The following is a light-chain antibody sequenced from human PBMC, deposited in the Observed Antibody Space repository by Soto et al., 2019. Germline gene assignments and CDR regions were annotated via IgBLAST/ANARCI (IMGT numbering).Light chain of an antibody. CDR3: YTYAGGSTYL. J-gene: IGLJ1*01. CDR2: EDI. Sequence: QSVLTQPPSASGSPGQSITISCTGTSSDVGSYSLLSWYQRHPGKAPKLIIYEDIKGPSGVSNRFSGSKSGNTASLRISGLQAEDEADYYCYTYAGGSTYLFGTGTKVTVL. CDR1: SSDVGSYSL. V-gene: IGLV2-23*01.